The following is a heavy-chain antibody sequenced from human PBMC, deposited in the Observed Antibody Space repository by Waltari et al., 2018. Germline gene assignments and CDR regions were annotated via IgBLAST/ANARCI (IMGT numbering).Heavy chain of an antibody. CDR1: GFTFSSYS. CDR2: ISSSSSYI. CDR3: ARGIVVVPAAQGLSDAFDI. V-gene: IGHV3-21*01. Sequence: EVQLVESGGGLVKPGGSLRLSCAASGFTFSSYSMNWVRQAPGKGLEWVSSISSSSSYIYYADSVKGRFTISRDNAKNSLYLQMNSLRAEDTAVYYCARGIVVVPAAQGLSDAFDIWGQGTMVTVSS. D-gene: IGHD2-2*01. J-gene: IGHJ3*02.